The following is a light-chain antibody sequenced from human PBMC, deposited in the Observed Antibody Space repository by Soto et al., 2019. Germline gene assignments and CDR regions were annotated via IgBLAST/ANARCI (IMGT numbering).Light chain of an antibody. CDR2: GAS. Sequence: DIVLTQSPGTRSLSPGETATLSCRASQNVDNAYVAWYQQRPGQAPRLLIHGASTRATGIPDRFGGSGSGTDFALTVSRLEPEDFAVYYCQQYGSSPYTFGQGTKLEIK. CDR1: QNVDNAY. CDR3: QQYGSSPYT. J-gene: IGKJ2*01. V-gene: IGKV3-20*01.